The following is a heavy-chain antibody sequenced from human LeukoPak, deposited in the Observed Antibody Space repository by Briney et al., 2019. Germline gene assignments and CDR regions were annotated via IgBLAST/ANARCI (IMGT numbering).Heavy chain of an antibody. Sequence: PSETLSLTCTVSGGSISSYYWSWIRQPAGKGLEWIGRIYTSGSTNYNPSLKSRVTMSVDTSMNQFSLKLSSVTAADTAVYYCARESFLEMAFDYYYGMDVWGQGTTVTVSS. CDR2: IYTSGST. D-gene: IGHD5-24*01. J-gene: IGHJ6*02. CDR1: GGSISSYY. V-gene: IGHV4-4*07. CDR3: ARESFLEMAFDYYYGMDV.